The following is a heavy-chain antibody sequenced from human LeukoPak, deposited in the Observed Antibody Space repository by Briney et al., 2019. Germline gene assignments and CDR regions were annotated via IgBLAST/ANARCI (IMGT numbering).Heavy chain of an antibody. CDR1: GGSISGYY. J-gene: IGHJ4*02. Sequence: PSETLSLTCTVSGGSISGYYWSWIRQHPGKGLEWIGYIYYSGSTYYNPSLKSRVTISVDTSKNQFSLKLSSVTAAGTAVYYCARESSGWTKAFDYWGQGTLVTVSS. CDR2: IYYSGST. V-gene: IGHV4-31*03. D-gene: IGHD6-19*01. CDR3: ARESSGWTKAFDY.